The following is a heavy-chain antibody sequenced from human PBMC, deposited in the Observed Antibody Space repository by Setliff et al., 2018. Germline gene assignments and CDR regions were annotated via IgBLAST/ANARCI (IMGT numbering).Heavy chain of an antibody. CDR3: ARDGSPPYYNFWSGYPDNYYMDV. J-gene: IGHJ6*03. V-gene: IGHV1-18*01. CDR2: ISAYNGNT. D-gene: IGHD3-3*01. Sequence: ASVKVSCKASGYTFTSYGISWVRQAPGQGLEWMGWISAYNGNTNYAQKLQGRVTTTTDTSTSTAYMELRSLRSDDTAVYYCARDGSPPYYNFWSGYPDNYYMDVWGKGTTVPSP. CDR1: GYTFTSYG.